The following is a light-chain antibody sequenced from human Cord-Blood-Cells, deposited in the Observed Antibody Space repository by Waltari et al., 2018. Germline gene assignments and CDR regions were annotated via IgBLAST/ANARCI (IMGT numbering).Light chain of an antibody. CDR2: QDS. CDR3: QAWDSSTVWV. V-gene: IGLV3-1*01. CDR1: KLGDKY. Sequence: SYELTQPPSVSVSPGQTASITCSGDKLGDKYACWYQQKPGQSPVLVIYQDSKRPSGIPEQFSGSNSGNTATLTISGTQAMDEADYYCQAWDSSTVWVFGGGTKLTVL. J-gene: IGLJ3*02.